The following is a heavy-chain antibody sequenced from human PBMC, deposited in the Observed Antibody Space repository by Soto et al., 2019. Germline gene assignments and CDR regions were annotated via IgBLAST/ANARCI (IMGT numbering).Heavy chain of an antibody. V-gene: IGHV3-53*04. D-gene: IGHD5-18*01. CDR2: IYSGGST. J-gene: IGHJ6*03. CDR3: ASGLDTAMVNYYYYMDV. CDR1: GFTVSSNY. Sequence: GGSLRLSCAASGFTVSSNYMSWVRQAPGKGLEWVSVIYSGGSTYYADSVKGRFTISRHNSKNTLYLQMNSLRAEDTAMYYCASGLDTAMVNYYYYMDVWGKGTTVTVSS.